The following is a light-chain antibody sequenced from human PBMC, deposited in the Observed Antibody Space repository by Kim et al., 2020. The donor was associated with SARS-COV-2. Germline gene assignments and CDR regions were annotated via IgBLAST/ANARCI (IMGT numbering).Light chain of an antibody. CDR3: SSRDSSASDVL. CDR1: SLRTYY. CDR2: AKD. J-gene: IGLJ3*02. Sequence: VALGQTVRITCQGDSLRTYYASWYQKKPGQAPVPVIYAKDRPSGIPDRFSGSSSGNTASLTITGAQAEDEADYYCSSRDSSASDVLFGGGTQLTVL. V-gene: IGLV3-19*01.